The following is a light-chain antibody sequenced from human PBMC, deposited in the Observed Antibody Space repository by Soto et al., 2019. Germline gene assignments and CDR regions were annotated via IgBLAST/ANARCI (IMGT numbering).Light chain of an antibody. CDR3: ISYTSGSTLYV. J-gene: IGLJ1*01. V-gene: IGLV2-14*01. CDR1: SSDVGGYNY. Sequence: QSVLTQSASVSGSPGQSITISCTGTSSDVGGYNYVSWYQQHPGKAPKLMISEVSNRPPGVSNRFSGSKSGNTASLTISGLQAEDEADYYCISYTSGSTLYVFGTGTKVTVL. CDR2: EVS.